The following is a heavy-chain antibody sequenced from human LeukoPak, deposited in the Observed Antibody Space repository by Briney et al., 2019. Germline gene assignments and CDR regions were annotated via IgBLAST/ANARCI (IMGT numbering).Heavy chain of an antibody. J-gene: IGHJ4*02. CDR3: AHRRSGAATAYFDY. D-gene: IGHD6-13*01. Sequence: TLSLTCAVSGASISGSGYYWGWIRQPPGKALEWLALIYWDDDKRYSPSLKSRLTITKDTSKNQVVLTMTNMDPVDTATYYCAHRRSGAATAYFDYWGQGTLVTVSS. CDR2: IYWDDDK. CDR1: GASISGSGYY. V-gene: IGHV2-5*02.